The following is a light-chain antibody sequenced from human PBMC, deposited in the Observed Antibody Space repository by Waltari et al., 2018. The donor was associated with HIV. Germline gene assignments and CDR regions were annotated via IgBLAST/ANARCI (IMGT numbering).Light chain of an antibody. CDR3: QQYNNWPPA. CDR2: GAS. V-gene: IGKV3-15*01. Sequence: EIVMTQSPATLSVSPGERATLSCTASQRVSSNLAWYQQKPGQAPRLLIYGASTRATGIPARFSGSGSGTEFTLTISSLQSEDFAVYYCQQYNNWPPAFGQGTKVEIK. CDR1: QRVSSN. J-gene: IGKJ1*01.